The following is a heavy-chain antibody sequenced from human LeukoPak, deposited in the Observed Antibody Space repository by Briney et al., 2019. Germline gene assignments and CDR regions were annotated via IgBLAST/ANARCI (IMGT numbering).Heavy chain of an antibody. CDR2: IYYSGST. Sequence: SETLSLTCTVSDGSISSSSYYWGWIRQPPGKGLEWIGSIYYSGSTYYSPSLKSRVAISVDTSKNQFSLKLSSVTAADTAVYYCATMTPALGWFDPWGQGTLVTVSP. D-gene: IGHD4-11*01. J-gene: IGHJ5*02. V-gene: IGHV4-39*07. CDR1: DGSISSSSYY. CDR3: ATMTPALGWFDP.